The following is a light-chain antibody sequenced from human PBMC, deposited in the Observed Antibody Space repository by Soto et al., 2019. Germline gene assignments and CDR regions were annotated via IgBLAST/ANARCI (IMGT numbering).Light chain of an antibody. V-gene: IGKV1-39*01. CDR2: SAS. CDR1: QRINNF. CDR3: QQSYTTLWT. Sequence: DIQMTQSPSSLAASVGDRVTITCRASQRINNFLNWYQQKPGKAPKLLIYSASSLETGVSSRFSGSGSGTEFTLTISSLQLEDFATYFCQQSYTTLWTFXPGTKADIK. J-gene: IGKJ1*01.